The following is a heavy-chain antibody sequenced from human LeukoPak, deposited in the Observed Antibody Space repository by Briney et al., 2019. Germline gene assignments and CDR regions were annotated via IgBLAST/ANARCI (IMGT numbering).Heavy chain of an antibody. CDR3: ARRRDGYNFDY. CDR2: IYYSGST. J-gene: IGHJ4*02. V-gene: IGHV4-61*05. CDR1: GGSISSSYYY. D-gene: IGHD5-24*01. Sequence: SETLSLTCTVSGGSISSSYYYWGWIRQPPGKGLEWIGSIYYSGSTNYDPSLKSRVTISVDTSKNQFSLKLSSVTAADTAVYYCARRRDGYNFDYWGQGTLVTVSS.